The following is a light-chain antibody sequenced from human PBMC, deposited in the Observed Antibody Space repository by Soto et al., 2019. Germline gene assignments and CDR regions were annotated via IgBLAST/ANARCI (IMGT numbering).Light chain of an antibody. CDR3: QQYRNWPRT. Sequence: IVMTQSPSTLSVSLGERVTLSCWASQGVGSTLNWYQQMPCRAPRLLISDASIRATGIPARFSGSGSGTEVTLTISSLQYGDVAIYYCQQYRNWPRTFGQGTKVDIK. V-gene: IGKV3-15*01. CDR2: DAS. J-gene: IGKJ1*01. CDR1: QGVGST.